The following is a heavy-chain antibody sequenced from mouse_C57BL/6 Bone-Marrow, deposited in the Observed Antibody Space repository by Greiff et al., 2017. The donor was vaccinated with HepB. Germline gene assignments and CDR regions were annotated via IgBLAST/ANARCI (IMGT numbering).Heavy chain of an antibody. Sequence: QVQLKQSGPELVKPGASVKISCKASGYTFTDYYINWVKQRPGQGLEWIGWIFPGSGSTYYNEKFKGKATRTVDKSSSTAYMLLSSLTSEDSAVYFCAREGLRRGRYFDVWGTGTTVTVSS. D-gene: IGHD2-4*01. CDR1: GYTFTDYY. J-gene: IGHJ1*03. CDR2: IFPGSGST. V-gene: IGHV1-75*01. CDR3: AREGLRRGRYFDV.